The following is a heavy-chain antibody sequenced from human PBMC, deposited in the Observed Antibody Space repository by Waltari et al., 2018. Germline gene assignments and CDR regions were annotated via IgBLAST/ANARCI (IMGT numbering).Heavy chain of an antibody. CDR1: GFTFSSYS. J-gene: IGHJ4*02. CDR2: ISSSSSYI. Sequence: EVQLVESGGGLVKPGGSLRLSCAASGFTFSSYSMTWVRQAPGKGLEWVSSISSSSSYIYYADSVKGRFTISRDNAKNSLYLQMNSLRAEDTAVYYCARERGGGPSLLYYFDYWGQGTLVTVSS. V-gene: IGHV3-21*01. CDR3: ARERGGGPSLLYYFDY. D-gene: IGHD3-10*01.